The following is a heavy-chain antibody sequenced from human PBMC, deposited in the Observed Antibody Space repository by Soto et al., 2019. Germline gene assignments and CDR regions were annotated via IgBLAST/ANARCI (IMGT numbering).Heavy chain of an antibody. V-gene: IGHV4-31*03. D-gene: IGHD3-22*01. CDR2: IYYSGNT. CDR3: VRDVGYYYDSSGSLGFDI. CDR1: GGSISSGGYY. J-gene: IGHJ3*02. Sequence: SETLSLTCTVSGGSISSGGYYWSWIRQHPGKGLEWIGYIYYSGNTYYNPSLKSRVTISVDTSKNQFSLKLTSVTAADTAVYYCVRDVGYYYDSSGSLGFDIWGQGTMVTVSS.